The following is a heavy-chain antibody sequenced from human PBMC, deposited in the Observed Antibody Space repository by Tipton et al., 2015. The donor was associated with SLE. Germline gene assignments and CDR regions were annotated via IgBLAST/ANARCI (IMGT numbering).Heavy chain of an antibody. V-gene: IGHV4-59*11. CDR2: IYYSGST. D-gene: IGHD3-22*01. CDR1: GGSIGSHY. Sequence: TLSLTCTVSGGSIGSHYWSWIRQPPGKGLEWIGYIYYSGSTNYNPSLKSRVTISVDTSKNQFSLKLSSVTAADTAVYYCARVPWDYYDSSGSKGWFDPWGQGTLVTVSS. CDR3: ARVPWDYYDSSGSKGWFDP. J-gene: IGHJ5*02.